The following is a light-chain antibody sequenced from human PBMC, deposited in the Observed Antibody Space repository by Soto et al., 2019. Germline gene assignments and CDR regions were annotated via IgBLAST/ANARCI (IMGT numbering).Light chain of an antibody. J-gene: IGKJ1*01. CDR3: QQYKDWPHT. CDR2: GAS. V-gene: IGKV3-15*01. Sequence: EIVMTQSPASPSVSPGERATLSCRASQNVNSNLAWYQQKPGQAPRFLIYGASTRATGIPARFSGSGSGTEFTLTISSLQSEDFAVYYCQQYKDWPHTFGQGTKVEIK. CDR1: QNVNSN.